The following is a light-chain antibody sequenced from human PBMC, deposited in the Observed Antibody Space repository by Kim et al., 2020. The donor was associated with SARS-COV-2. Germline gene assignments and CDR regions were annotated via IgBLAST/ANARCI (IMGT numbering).Light chain of an antibody. CDR2: WAS. CDR3: QQYYSTPWT. Sequence: DIVMTQSPDSLAVSLGERVTIKCKSSQSVLHSANDKNNLAWYQQRPGQFPKLLIYWASTRESGVPDRFRGSGSGTDFTLTISSLQAEDVAVYYCQQYYSTPWTFGQGTKVDLK. CDR1: QSVLHSANDKNN. J-gene: IGKJ1*01. V-gene: IGKV4-1*01.